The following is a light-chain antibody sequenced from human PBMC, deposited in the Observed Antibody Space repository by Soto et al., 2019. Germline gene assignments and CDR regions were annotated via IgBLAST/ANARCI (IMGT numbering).Light chain of an antibody. CDR2: GAS. V-gene: IGKV3-20*01. CDR3: HHYDNSPPFA. Sequence: LTQSPATLSLPPGERATLSCRASHNIDSTYLAWYQQTPGRAPRLLIYGASSRATGIPDRFSGTGSGTDFTLTISRLEPEDFAVYYCHHYDNSPPFAFGPGTKVDIK. CDR1: HNIDSTY. J-gene: IGKJ3*01.